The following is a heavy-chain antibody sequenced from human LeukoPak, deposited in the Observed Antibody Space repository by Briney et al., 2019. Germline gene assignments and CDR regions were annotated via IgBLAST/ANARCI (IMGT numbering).Heavy chain of an antibody. CDR3: ANLRGRGAYACSASGCYSY. Sequence: GGSLRLSCAASGFTFSSYAMSWVRLPPEKGLEWVSAISGSGGSTYYADSVKGLFTISRDNSKNTLYLQMNSLRADDTAVYYCANLRGRGAYACSASGCYSYWGQGTLVTVSP. V-gene: IGHV3-23*01. CDR2: ISGSGGST. D-gene: IGHD2-15*01. CDR1: GFTFSSYA. J-gene: IGHJ4*02.